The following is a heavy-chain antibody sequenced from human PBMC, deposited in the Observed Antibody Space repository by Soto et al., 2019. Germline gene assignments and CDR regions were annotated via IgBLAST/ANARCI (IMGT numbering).Heavy chain of an antibody. CDR3: AREDESSGYAGTFQH. J-gene: IGHJ1*01. V-gene: IGHV3-30-3*01. Sequence: QVQLVESGGGVVQPGRSLRLSCAASGFTFVNYVMHWARQAPGKGLEWVTGISKDGNSQHYADAVKGRFTISRDNSKNTLYLQVDSLTADDRAVYYCAREDESSGYAGTFQHWGQGTLVTVSS. CDR2: ISKDGNSQ. D-gene: IGHD3-22*01. CDR1: GFTFVNYV.